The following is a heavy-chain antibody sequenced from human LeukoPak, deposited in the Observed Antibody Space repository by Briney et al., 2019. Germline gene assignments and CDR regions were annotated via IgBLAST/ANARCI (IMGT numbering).Heavy chain of an antibody. Sequence: ASVKVSCKASGGTFNSYAISWVRQAPGQGLEWMGGIIPIFGIANYAQKFQGRVTITADESTSTAYMELSSLRSEDTAVYYCARAPYSSGGSTNYYYYYYMDVWDKGTTVTVSS. V-gene: IGHV1-69*13. J-gene: IGHJ6*03. CDR2: IIPIFGIA. CDR1: GGTFNSYA. D-gene: IGHD6-19*01. CDR3: ARAPYSSGGSTNYYYYYYMDV.